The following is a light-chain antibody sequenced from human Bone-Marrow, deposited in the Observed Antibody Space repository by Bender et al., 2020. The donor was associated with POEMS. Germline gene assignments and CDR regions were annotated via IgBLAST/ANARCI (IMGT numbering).Light chain of an antibody. CDR3: HVWDSDSEQHI. CDR2: DDS. V-gene: IGLV3-21*02. Sequence: SYVLTQPPSVSVAPGQTATIICGTEQSGDKNVHWYQQKPGQAPVVVVYDDSDRPSGTSTRFSGSRSGNTATLTIRRVEAGDEAEYYCHVWDSDSEQHIFGTGTTVTVV. J-gene: IGLJ1*01. CDR1: QSGDKN.